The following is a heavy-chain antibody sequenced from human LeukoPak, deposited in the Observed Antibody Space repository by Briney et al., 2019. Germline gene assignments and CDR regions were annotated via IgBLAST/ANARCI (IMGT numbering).Heavy chain of an antibody. J-gene: IGHJ6*02. CDR2: INHSGST. CDR3: ARGLCLGCSGGSCYCEDYGMDV. CDR1: GGSFSGYY. D-gene: IGHD2-15*01. Sequence: PSETLSLTCAVYGGSFSGYYWSWIRQPPGKGLEWIGEINHSGSTNYNPSLKSRVTISVDTSKNQFSLKLSSVTAADTAVYYCARGLCLGCSGGSCYCEDYGMDVWGQGTTVTVSS. V-gene: IGHV4-34*01.